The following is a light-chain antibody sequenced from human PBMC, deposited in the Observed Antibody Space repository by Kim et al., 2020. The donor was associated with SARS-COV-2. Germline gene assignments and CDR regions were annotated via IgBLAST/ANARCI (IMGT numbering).Light chain of an antibody. CDR3: QAWDSSFVV. J-gene: IGLJ2*01. V-gene: IGLV3-1*01. CDR1: KLGDKY. CDR2: QDS. Sequence: ELTQPPSVSVSPGQTASITCSGDKLGDKYACWYQQKPGQSPVLVIYQDSKRPSGIPERFSGSNSGNTATLTISGTQAMDEADYYCQAWDSSFVVFGGGTQLTVL.